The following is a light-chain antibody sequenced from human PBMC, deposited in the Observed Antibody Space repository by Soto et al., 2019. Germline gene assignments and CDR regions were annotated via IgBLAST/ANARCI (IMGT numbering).Light chain of an antibody. V-gene: IGLV1-47*01. Sequence: QSVLTQPPSAYGTPVQRVTSSCSGSSSNIGSNYVYWYQQLPGTAPKLLIYRNNQRPSGVPDRFSGSKSGTSASLAISGLRSEDDADYYCAAWDDSLSGVFGGGTKLTVL. J-gene: IGLJ2*01. CDR3: AAWDDSLSGV. CDR2: RNN. CDR1: SSNIGSNY.